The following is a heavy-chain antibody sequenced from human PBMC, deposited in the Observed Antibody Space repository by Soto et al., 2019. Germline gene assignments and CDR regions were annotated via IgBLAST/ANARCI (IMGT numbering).Heavy chain of an antibody. D-gene: IGHD3-16*01. CDR1: GGSISSSSYY. CDR2: IYYSGST. J-gene: IGHJ3*02. V-gene: IGHV4-61*01. CDR3: ARDQGLQGVNALAFDI. Sequence: SETLSLTCTVSGGSISSSSYYWCWTRQPPGKGLEWIGYIYYSGSTNYNPSLKSRVTISVDTSKNQFSLKLSSVTAADTAVYYCARDQGLQGVNALAFDIWGQGTMVTVSS.